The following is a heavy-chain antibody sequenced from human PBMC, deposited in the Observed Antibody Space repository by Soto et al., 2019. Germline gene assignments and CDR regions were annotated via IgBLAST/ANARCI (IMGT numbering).Heavy chain of an antibody. Sequence: PWGSLRLSCEASGFLFSSYAMNWVRQAPGKGLEWVSSISSHGDTTYYAESVRGRFTISRDNSKNTLFLQMNSLRAGDTAVYFCARDPCDFWSGFPAAIWFHPSGQGTLVTVSS. V-gene: IGHV3-23*01. CDR3: ARDPCDFWSGFPAAIWFHP. D-gene: IGHD3-3*01. CDR2: ISSHGDTT. CDR1: GFLFSSYA. J-gene: IGHJ5*02.